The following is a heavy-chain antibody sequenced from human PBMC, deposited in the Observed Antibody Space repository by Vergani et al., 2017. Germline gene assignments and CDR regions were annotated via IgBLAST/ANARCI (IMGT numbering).Heavy chain of an antibody. Sequence: QVQLQESGPRLVRPSQTLSLTCTVSGGSINTGAHYWSWLRQPAGKGLEWIGCVYTSGMANYNPSLKSRGTVLVDRSRSQFSLKLTSVTAGDTAVYICATELSYYDGSVRGDYNPYYYEGMDVWGPGTTVTVSS. CDR2: VYTSGMA. D-gene: IGHD3-10*01. CDR1: GGSINTGAHY. J-gene: IGHJ6*02. CDR3: ATELSYYDGSVRGDYNPYYYEGMDV. V-gene: IGHV4-61*02.